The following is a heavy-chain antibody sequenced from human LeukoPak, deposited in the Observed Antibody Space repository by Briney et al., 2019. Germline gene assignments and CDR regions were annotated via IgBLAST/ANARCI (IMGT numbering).Heavy chain of an antibody. D-gene: IGHD2-15*01. CDR1: GGSFSGYY. CDR3: ARGYCSGGSCYYMDV. CDR2: INHSGST. Sequence: SETLPLTCAVYGGSFSGYYWSWIRQPPGKGLEWIGEINHSGSTNYNPSLKSRVTISVDTSKNQFSLKLSSVTAADTAVYYCARGYCSGGSCYYMDVWGKGTTVTVSS. V-gene: IGHV4-34*01. J-gene: IGHJ6*03.